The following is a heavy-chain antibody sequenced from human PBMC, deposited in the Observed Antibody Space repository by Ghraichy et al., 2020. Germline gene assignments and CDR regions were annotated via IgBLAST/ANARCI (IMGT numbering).Heavy chain of an antibody. D-gene: IGHD3-16*01. J-gene: IGHJ4*02. CDR3: VRVSYGFGFSFDY. CDR2: INHSGST. V-gene: IGHV4-34*01. CDR1: GGSFSGYY. Sequence: SETLSLTCAVYGGSFSGYYWSWIRQPPGKGLEWIGEINHSGSTNYNPSLKSRVTISVDTSKNQFSLKLSSVTAADTAVYYCVRVSYGFGFSFDYWGQGTLVTVSS.